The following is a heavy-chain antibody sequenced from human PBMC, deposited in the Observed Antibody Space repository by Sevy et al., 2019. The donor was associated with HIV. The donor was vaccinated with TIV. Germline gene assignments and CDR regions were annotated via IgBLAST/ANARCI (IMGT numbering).Heavy chain of an antibody. CDR1: GFTFINHA. Sequence: GGSLRLSCAASGFTFINHAMHWVRQAPGKGLEWVTVISYDGSNKYYADSVKGRFTISGDTSKSTVSLQMDSLRAEDTAVYYCARDLNSGYANYYYYGMDVWGQGTTVTVSS. V-gene: IGHV3-30*04. D-gene: IGHD5-12*01. CDR2: ISYDGSNK. CDR3: ARDLNSGYANYYYYGMDV. J-gene: IGHJ6*02.